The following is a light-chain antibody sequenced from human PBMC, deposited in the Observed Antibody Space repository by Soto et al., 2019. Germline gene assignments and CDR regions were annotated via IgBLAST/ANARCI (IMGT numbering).Light chain of an antibody. J-gene: IGKJ1*01. V-gene: IGKV3-11*01. CDR2: DAS. CDR3: QQRSEWPRT. Sequence: EIVLTQSPATPSLSPGERATLSCRASQSISSSLAWYQQKPGQAPRLLIYDASSRATGFPARFSGSGSGTDFTLTIGSLEPEDFAVYYCQQRSEWPRTFGQGTKV. CDR1: QSISSS.